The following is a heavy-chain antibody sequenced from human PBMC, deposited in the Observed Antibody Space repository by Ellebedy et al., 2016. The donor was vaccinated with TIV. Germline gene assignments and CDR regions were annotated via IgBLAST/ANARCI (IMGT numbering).Heavy chain of an antibody. Sequence: GGSLRLXXAASGFTFSSHAMSWVRQAPGKGLEWVSAISGSGGSTYYADSVKGRFTISRDNSKNTLYLQMNSLRAEDTAVYYCAKDPYYDYVWGSWTPLDYWGQGTLVTVSS. V-gene: IGHV3-23*01. CDR1: GFTFSSHA. CDR3: AKDPYYDYVWGSWTPLDY. CDR2: ISGSGGST. J-gene: IGHJ4*02. D-gene: IGHD3-16*01.